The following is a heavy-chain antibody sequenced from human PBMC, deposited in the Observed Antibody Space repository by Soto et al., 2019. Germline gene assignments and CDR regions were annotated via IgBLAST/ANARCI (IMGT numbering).Heavy chain of an antibody. CDR1: CGSISSYY. J-gene: IGHJ5*02. CDR2: IYYSGST. D-gene: IGHD3-9*01. CDR3: ARAQYFDPNWFDP. V-gene: IGHV4-59*01. Sequence: SETLSLTFPFSCGSISSYYWSLIRQPPGKGLEWIGYIYYSGSTNYNPSLKSRVTISVDTSKNQFSLKLSSVTAADTAVYYCARAQYFDPNWFDPWGQGTLVTVSS.